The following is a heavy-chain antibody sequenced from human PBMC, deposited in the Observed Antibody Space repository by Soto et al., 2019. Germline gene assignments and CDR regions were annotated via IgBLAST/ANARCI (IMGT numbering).Heavy chain of an antibody. V-gene: IGHV1-18*01. CDR1: GYTFTSYG. J-gene: IGHJ3*02. CDR2: ISAYNGNT. Sequence: VASVKVSCKASGYTFTSYGISWVRQAPGQGLEWMGWISAYNGNTNYAQKLQGRVTMTTDTSTSTAYMELRSLRSDDTAVYYCARDLDTAMVTAFDIWGQGTMVTISS. CDR3: ARDLDTAMVTAFDI. D-gene: IGHD5-18*01.